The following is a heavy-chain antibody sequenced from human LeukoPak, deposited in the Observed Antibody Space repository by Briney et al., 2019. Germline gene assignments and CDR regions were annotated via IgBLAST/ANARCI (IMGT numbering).Heavy chain of an antibody. CDR2: ISGSGGST. D-gene: IGHD6-19*01. V-gene: IGHV3-23*01. CDR1: GFTFSSYG. CDR3: AKGGAVAGTNY. J-gene: IGHJ4*02. Sequence: GGSLRLSCGASGFTFSSYGMHWVRQAPGKGLEWVSAISGSGGSTYYADSVKGRFTISRDNSKNTLYLQMNSLRAEDTAVYYCAKGGAVAGTNYWGQGTLVTVSS.